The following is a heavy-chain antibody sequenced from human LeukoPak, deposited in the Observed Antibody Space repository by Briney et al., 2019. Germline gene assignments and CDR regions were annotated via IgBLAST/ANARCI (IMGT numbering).Heavy chain of an antibody. CDR3: ARLRRHSGYDYYYYGMDV. J-gene: IGHJ6*02. CDR1: GGSISSYY. D-gene: IGHD5-12*01. V-gene: IGHV4-59*08. Sequence: SETLPLTCTVSGGSISSYYWSWIRQPPGKGLEWIGYIYYSGSTNYNPSLKSRVTISVDTSKNQFSLKLSSVTAADTAVYYCARLRRHSGYDYYYYGMDVWGQGTTVTVSS. CDR2: IYYSGST.